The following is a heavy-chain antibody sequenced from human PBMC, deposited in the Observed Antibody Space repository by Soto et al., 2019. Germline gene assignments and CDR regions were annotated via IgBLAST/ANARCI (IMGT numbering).Heavy chain of an antibody. D-gene: IGHD1-26*01. V-gene: IGHV3-23*01. CDR1: GFTFSSYA. CDR3: ARRGSGSYYDY. CDR2: ISGSGGST. Sequence: EVQLLESGGGLVQPGGSLRLSCAASGFTFSSYAMRWVRQAPVKGLEWVSAISGSGGSTYYADSVKGRFTISRDTSKNTLYLQMTSLSAEGTAVYYCARRGSGSYYDYWGQGTRVTVSS. J-gene: IGHJ4*02.